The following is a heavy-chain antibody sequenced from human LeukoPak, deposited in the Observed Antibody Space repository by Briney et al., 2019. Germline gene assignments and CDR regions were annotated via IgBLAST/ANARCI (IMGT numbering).Heavy chain of an antibody. V-gene: IGHV1-2*02. CDR1: GYTFTGYY. J-gene: IGHJ4*02. CDR2: INPNSGGT. CDR3: ARRLGTGTTLGY. D-gene: IGHD1-1*01. Sequence: ASVKVSCTTSGYTFTGYYIHWVRQAPGQGLERMGWINPNSGGTNYAQNFQGTVTMTRDTSTSTAYMELSSLRSDDTAVYYCARRLGTGTTLGYWGQGTLVTVSS.